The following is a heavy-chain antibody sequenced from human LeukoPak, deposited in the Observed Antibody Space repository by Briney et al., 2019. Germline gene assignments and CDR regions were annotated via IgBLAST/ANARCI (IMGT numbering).Heavy chain of an antibody. Sequence: PGRSLRLSCAASGFTFSTYAMHWVRQAPGKGLEWVAVISYDGSSKYYADSVKGRFTISRDNAKNSLYLQMNSLRAEDTALYYCAKVGLRYFDWLLVGAFDIWGQGTMVTVSS. V-gene: IGHV3-30*04. CDR2: ISYDGSSK. CDR1: GFTFSTYA. CDR3: AKVGLRYFDWLLVGAFDI. J-gene: IGHJ3*02. D-gene: IGHD3-9*01.